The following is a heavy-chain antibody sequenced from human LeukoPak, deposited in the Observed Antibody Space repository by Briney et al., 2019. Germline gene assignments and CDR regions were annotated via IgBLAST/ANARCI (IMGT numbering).Heavy chain of an antibody. V-gene: IGHV3-53*01. CDR1: GFTVSSNY. CDR2: IYSGGST. Sequence: GGSLRLSCAASGFTVSSNYMSWVRQAPGKGLEWVSVIYSGGSTYYADSVKGRFSISRDNSKNTLYLQMNSLRAEDTAVYYCVKGGLGGYYDKEDYWGQRTLGSASS. D-gene: IGHD3-22*01. CDR3: VKGGLGGYYDKEDY. J-gene: IGHJ4*02.